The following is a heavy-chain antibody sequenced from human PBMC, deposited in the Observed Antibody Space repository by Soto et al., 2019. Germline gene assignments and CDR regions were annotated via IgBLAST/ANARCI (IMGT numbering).Heavy chain of an antibody. CDR2: ISYHGSKE. V-gene: IGHV3-30*04. CDR3: VRDQCWGGSYSFGYYGMDV. CDR1: GFTFRHYP. Sequence: QVQLVESGGGVVQPGRSLRLSCAGSGFTFRHYPMHWVRRAPGKGLVWVAVISYHGSKEDYADSVKGRFTISRDNSENTLYLQMNSLRPGDTAVFYCVRDQCWGGSYSFGYYGMDVWGQGTTVTVSS. D-gene: IGHD1-26*01. J-gene: IGHJ6*02.